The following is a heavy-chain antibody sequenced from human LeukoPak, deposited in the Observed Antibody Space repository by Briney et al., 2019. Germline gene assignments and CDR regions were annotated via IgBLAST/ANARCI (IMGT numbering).Heavy chain of an antibody. CDR1: GYTFTSYD. D-gene: IGHD1-1*01. V-gene: IGHV1-8*01. Sequence: ASVKVSCKDSGYTFTSYDINWVRQATGQGLEWMGWMNPNSGNTGYAQKFQGRVTMTRNTSISTAYMELSSLRSEDTAVYYCARVKWRNDAFDIWGQGTMVTVSS. J-gene: IGHJ3*02. CDR3: ARVKWRNDAFDI. CDR2: MNPNSGNT.